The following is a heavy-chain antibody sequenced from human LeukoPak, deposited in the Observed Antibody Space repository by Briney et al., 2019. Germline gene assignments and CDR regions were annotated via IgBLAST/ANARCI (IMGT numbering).Heavy chain of an antibody. V-gene: IGHV3-23*01. D-gene: IGHD3-10*01. CDR1: GFTFNTYN. Sequence: SGGSLRLSCAGSGFTFNTYNMNWVRQAPGKGLEWVSRISGRGDTTNYADSVKGRFTISRDNSKNTVDLQMDSLRADDTAVYYCARGRNYGSGNYVFDYWGQGTLVTVSS. CDR3: ARGRNYGSGNYVFDY. J-gene: IGHJ4*02. CDR2: ISGRGDTT.